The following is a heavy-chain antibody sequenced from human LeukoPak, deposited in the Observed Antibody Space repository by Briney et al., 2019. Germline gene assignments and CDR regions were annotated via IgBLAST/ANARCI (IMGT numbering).Heavy chain of an antibody. V-gene: IGHV4-59*01. Sequence: SETLSLTCTVSGGSISSYYWSWIRQPPGKGLEWMGYIYYSGSTNYNPSLKSRVTISVDTSNNQFSLKLSSVTAADTAVYYCARDQGYGRPSPYFDYWGQGTLVTVSS. CDR2: IYYSGST. D-gene: IGHD4-17*01. J-gene: IGHJ4*02. CDR1: GGSISSYY. CDR3: ARDQGYGRPSPYFDY.